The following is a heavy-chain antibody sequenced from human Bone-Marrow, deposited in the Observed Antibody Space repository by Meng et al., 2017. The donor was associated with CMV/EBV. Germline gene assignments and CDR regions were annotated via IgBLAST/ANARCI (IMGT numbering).Heavy chain of an antibody. Sequence: SETLSLTCTVSGGSVSGGSYYWSWIRQPPGKGLEWIGYIYYSGSTNYNPSLKSRVTISVDTSKNQFSLKLSSVTAADTAVYYCARVLRGIAVAGYDYWGQGTLVTVSS. J-gene: IGHJ4*02. CDR1: GGSVSGGSYY. V-gene: IGHV4-61*01. CDR2: IYYSGST. D-gene: IGHD6-19*01. CDR3: ARVLRGIAVAGYDY.